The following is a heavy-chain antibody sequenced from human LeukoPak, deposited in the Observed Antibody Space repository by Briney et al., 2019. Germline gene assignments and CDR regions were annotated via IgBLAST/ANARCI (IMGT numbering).Heavy chain of an antibody. D-gene: IGHD3-10*01. CDR1: GFTFSSYS. V-gene: IGHV3-21*01. CDR3: AREDARVTMVQGVIISWSEIDY. CDR2: ISSSSSYI. J-gene: IGHJ4*02. Sequence: PGGSLRLSCAASGFTFSSYSMNWVRQAPGKGLEWVSSISSSSSYIYYADSVKGRFTISRDNAKNSLYLQMNSLRAEDTAVYYFAREDARVTMVQGVIISWSEIDYWGQGTLVTVSS.